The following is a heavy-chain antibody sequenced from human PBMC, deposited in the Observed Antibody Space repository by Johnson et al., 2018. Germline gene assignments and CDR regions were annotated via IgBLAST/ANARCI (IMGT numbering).Heavy chain of an antibody. J-gene: IGHJ6*03. CDR1: GFTFSSYA. V-gene: IGHV3-30-3*01. CDR2: ISYDGSNK. D-gene: IGHD2-15*01. CDR3: ARARDRANYMDV. Sequence: QVQLVQSGGGVVQPGRSLRLSCAASGFTFSSYAMHWVRQAPGKGLEWVAVISYDGSNKYYAASVKGRFTISRDNSKNTLYLQRNSPRAEDTAVYYCARARDRANYMDVWGKGTTVTVSS.